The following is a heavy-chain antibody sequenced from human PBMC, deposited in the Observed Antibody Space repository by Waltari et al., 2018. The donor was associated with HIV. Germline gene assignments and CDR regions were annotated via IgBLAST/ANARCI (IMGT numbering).Heavy chain of an antibody. Sequence: QVHLVVSGGGVVQPGRSLRLSCAASAFTFSSYGMHWVRQAPGKGLEWVAIISYDGSTKYYADSVKGRFIISRDNSKNTLYLQLNTLRPEDTAMYFCAKAKVVSSYYYSLEYWGQGTLVTVSS. D-gene: IGHD3-22*01. CDR1: AFTFSSYG. CDR3: AKAKVVSSYYYSLEY. CDR2: ISYDGSTK. V-gene: IGHV3-30*18. J-gene: IGHJ4*02.